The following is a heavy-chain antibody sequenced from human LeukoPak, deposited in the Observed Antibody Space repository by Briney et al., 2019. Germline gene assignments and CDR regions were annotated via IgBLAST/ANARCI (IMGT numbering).Heavy chain of an antibody. CDR2: ISNSGSPI. D-gene: IGHD1-26*01. CDR3: AGGPQYGGSFAF. J-gene: IGHJ4*02. CDR1: GFTFSSYE. V-gene: IGHV3-48*03. Sequence: GGSLRLSCAASGFTFSSYELAWVRQAPGMGLEWVAYISNSGSPIKYGDAVKGRFTISRDNSKNSVYLQMNRLGDEDTALYYCAGGPQYGGSFAFWGQGTLVTVSS.